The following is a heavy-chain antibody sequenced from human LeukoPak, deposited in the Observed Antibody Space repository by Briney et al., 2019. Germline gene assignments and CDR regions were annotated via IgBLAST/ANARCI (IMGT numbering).Heavy chain of an antibody. D-gene: IGHD2-2*01. V-gene: IGHV1-8*01. J-gene: IGHJ4*02. CDR3: ARGFHHCSSTGCWWSQQRGGC. CDR1: GYTFTSYD. CDR2: MNPNSGNT. Sequence: ASVKVSCKASGYTFTSYDINWVRQATGQGLEWMGWMNPNSGNTGYAQKFQGRVTMTRNTSISTAYMELSSLRSEDTAVYYCARGFHHCSSTGCWWSQQRGGCWGQGALVTVSS.